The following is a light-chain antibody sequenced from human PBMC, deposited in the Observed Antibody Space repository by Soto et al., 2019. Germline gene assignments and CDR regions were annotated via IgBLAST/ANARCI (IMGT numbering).Light chain of an antibody. CDR3: QQSYSTPRT. J-gene: IGKJ1*01. CDR2: AAS. Sequence: DIQMTQSPASLSSSVGERVTITCRASQSISSYLNWYHRKPGKAAKLLIYAASSLKSGVPSRFSGSRSGTDFTLTIISLQHEDVATYYCQQSYSTPRTFGQGTKVDIK. V-gene: IGKV1-39*01. CDR1: QSISSY.